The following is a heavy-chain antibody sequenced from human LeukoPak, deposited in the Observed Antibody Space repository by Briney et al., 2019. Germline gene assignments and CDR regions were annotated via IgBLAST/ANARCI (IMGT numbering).Heavy chain of an antibody. CDR2: ISYDGRNK. V-gene: IGHV3-30*04. J-gene: IGHJ6*02. D-gene: IGHD2-2*01. Sequence: GGSLRLSCAASGFTFSGYPIHWVRQAPGKGLEWVAGISYDGRNKYYADSVKGRLTISRDNSKNTLYLQMNSLRAEDTAVYYCARDEGYCSRTSCYAASKGMDVWGQGTAVIVSS. CDR1: GFTFSGYP. CDR3: ARDEGYCSRTSCYAASKGMDV.